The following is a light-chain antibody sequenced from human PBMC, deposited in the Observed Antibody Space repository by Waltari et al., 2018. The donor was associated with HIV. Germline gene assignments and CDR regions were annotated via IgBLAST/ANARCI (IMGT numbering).Light chain of an antibody. J-gene: IGLJ1*01. Sequence: QSALTQPASVSGSPGQSLTTSCTGTSSDVGGYKYVSWYQQHPGKAPKLMIYDVSNRPSGVSNRFSGSKSGNTASLTISGLQAEDEADYYCSSYTSSSTYVFGTGTKVTVL. CDR3: SSYTSSSTYV. V-gene: IGLV2-14*03. CDR2: DVS. CDR1: SSDVGGYKY.